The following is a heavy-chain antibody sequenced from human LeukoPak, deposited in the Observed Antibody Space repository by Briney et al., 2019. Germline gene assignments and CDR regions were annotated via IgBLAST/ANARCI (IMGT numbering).Heavy chain of an antibody. CDR3: ARRAAAGGCFDY. J-gene: IGHJ4*02. V-gene: IGHV3-11*01. CDR1: GFTFSDYY. CDR2: ITSGGSTI. D-gene: IGHD6-13*01. Sequence: GGSLRLSCAVSGFTFSDYYMSWIRQAQGEGLEWVAYITSGGSTISYADSVKGRFTISRENAENSLYLQMNSLRVEDTAVYYCARRAAAGGCFDYWGQGTLVTVSS.